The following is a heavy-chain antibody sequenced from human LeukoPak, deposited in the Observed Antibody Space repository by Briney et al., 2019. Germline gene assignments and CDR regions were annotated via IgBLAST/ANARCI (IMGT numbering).Heavy chain of an antibody. J-gene: IGHJ4*02. CDR2: IYYSGST. CDR1: GGSISSYY. CDR3: ASQWAAAGAFVY. D-gene: IGHD6-13*01. Sequence: SETLSLTCTVSGGSISSYYWSWIRHPAGKGLGWIGYIYYSGSTNYNRSLKSRVTISVDTSKNQFSLKLSSVTAADTAVYYCASQWAAAGAFVYWGQGTLVTVSS. V-gene: IGHV4-59*01.